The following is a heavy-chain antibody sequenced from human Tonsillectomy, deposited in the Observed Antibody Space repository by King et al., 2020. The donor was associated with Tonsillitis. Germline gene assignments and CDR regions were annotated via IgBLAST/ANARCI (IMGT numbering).Heavy chain of an antibody. D-gene: IGHD2-2*01. V-gene: IGHV1-69*01. CDR2: IIPIFETA. CDR1: GGPFSNYA. Sequence: LQLVQSGAKVKKPGSSVKVSCKASGGPFSNYAIGWVRQAPGQGLQWMGGIIPIFETADYAQNFQGRVTITADESTSTSYMELSSLRSEDTAIYFCAVGRHQSWYFDLWGRGTQVVVSS. CDR3: AVGRHQSWYFDL. J-gene: IGHJ2*01.